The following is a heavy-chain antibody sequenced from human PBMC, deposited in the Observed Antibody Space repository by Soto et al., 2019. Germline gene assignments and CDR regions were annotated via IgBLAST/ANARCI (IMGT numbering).Heavy chain of an antibody. CDR2: INPSGGGT. V-gene: IGHV1-46*01. D-gene: IGHD6-13*01. CDR1: GYTFTSYY. CDR3: ERGYGKRELWTGYSSSRSFDY. Sequence: ASVKFSCKASGYTFTSYYMHWVRQAPGQVLESMGKINPSGGGTSYXXKFQGRVXXTRDTARNTVXMELSXLRCEETAVYNSERGYGKRELWTGYSSSRSFDYXX. J-gene: IGHJ4*01.